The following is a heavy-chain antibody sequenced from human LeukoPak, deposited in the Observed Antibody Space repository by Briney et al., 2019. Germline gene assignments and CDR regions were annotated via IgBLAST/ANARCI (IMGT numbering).Heavy chain of an antibody. CDR2: NSRSGNAI. Sequence: PGGSLRLSCAASGFTFSSYEMNWVRQAPGKGLECLSYNSRSGNAIYYADSMKGRFTISRDNAKNSLYLQMNSLRVEDTAVYYCATATSLDYGDYFFHHWGQGTLVTVSS. CDR1: GFTFSSYE. D-gene: IGHD4-17*01. J-gene: IGHJ1*01. V-gene: IGHV3-48*03. CDR3: ATATSLDYGDYFFHH.